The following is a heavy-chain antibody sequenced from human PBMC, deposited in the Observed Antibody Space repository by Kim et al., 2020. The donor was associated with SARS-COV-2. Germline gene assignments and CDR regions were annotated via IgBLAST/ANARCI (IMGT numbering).Heavy chain of an antibody. J-gene: IGHJ4*02. Sequence: ASVKVSCKASGYTFTSYGISWVRQAPGQGLEWMGWISTYSGNTHYAPKFQGRVSVTTDTTTGTAYMELRSLISDDTAVYYCARGEVENDYWGQGTLVTVS. CDR2: ISTYSGNT. CDR1: GYTFTSYG. CDR3: ARGEVENDY. D-gene: IGHD1-26*01. V-gene: IGHV1-18*01.